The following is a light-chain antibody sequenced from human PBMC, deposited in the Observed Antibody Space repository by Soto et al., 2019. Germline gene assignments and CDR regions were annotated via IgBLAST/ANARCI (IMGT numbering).Light chain of an antibody. CDR3: QQRSNWPPLT. CDR2: DAS. Sequence: EIVLTQSPATLSLSPGERATLSCRASQSVSSYLAWYQQKPGQAPRLLIYDASNRATSIPPRFSGSGSGTDFTLTISSLEPEDFAVYYCQQRSNWPPLTFGGGTKVEIK. V-gene: IGKV3-11*01. J-gene: IGKJ4*01. CDR1: QSVSSY.